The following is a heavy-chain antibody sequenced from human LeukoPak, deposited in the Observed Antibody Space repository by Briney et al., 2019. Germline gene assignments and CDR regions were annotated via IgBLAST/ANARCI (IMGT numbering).Heavy chain of an antibody. Sequence: HGESLKISCKASEYIFSTHRIGWVRQMPGKGLEWMGIIYPGDSDTRYSPSFQGQVTISADKSISTAYLQWSSLKASDTAMYYCARQTTVTTFGYFDYWGQGTLVTVSS. V-gene: IGHV5-51*01. CDR3: ARQTTVTTFGYFDY. CDR2: IYPGDSDT. J-gene: IGHJ4*02. D-gene: IGHD4-11*01. CDR1: EYIFSTHR.